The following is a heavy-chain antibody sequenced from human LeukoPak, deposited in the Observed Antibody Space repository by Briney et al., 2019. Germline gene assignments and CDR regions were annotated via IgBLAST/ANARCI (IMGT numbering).Heavy chain of an antibody. V-gene: IGHV4-59*01. D-gene: IGHD2-21*02. Sequence: SETLSLTCTVSGDSISSYFWSWVRQPAGKGLEFIGHVHYSGTANYKPSLRSRVTISVATSKQQFFLKLKSVTAADTAVYYCARGYGDFRAEGRYFYSWGQGILVTVSS. J-gene: IGHJ4*02. CDR3: ARGYGDFRAEGRYFYS. CDR1: GDSISSYF. CDR2: VHYSGTA.